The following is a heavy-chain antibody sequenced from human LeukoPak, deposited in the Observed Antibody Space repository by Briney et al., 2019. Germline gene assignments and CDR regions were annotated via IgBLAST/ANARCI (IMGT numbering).Heavy chain of an antibody. CDR2: ISFTSDYI. CDR3: AKGQSGTYPRVHFDY. D-gene: IGHD1-26*01. Sequence: GGSLRLSCAASGFTFSSYSMNWVRQAPGKGLEWVSSISFTSDYIYYADSVKGRFTISRDNAKNSLYLQMNSLRAEDTAVYYCAKGQSGTYPRVHFDYWGQGTLVTVSS. J-gene: IGHJ4*02. V-gene: IGHV3-21*04. CDR1: GFTFSSYS.